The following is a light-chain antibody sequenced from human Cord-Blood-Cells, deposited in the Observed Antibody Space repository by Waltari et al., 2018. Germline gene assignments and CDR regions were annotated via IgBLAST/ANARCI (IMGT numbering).Light chain of an antibody. J-gene: IGLJ2*01. V-gene: IGLV2-8*01. CDR3: SSYAGSNNLV. CDR2: EDS. Sequence: QSALTQPPSASGSPGQSVTISCTGTSSDVGGYNYVSWYQQPPGKAPNLMIYEDSKRPSGVPDRFSGSKSGNTASLTVSGRRAEDEADYYCSSYAGSNNLVFGGGTKLTVL. CDR1: SSDVGGYNY.